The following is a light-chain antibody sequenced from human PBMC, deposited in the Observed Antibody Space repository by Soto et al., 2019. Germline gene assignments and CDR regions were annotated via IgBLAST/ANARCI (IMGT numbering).Light chain of an antibody. CDR2: AAS. CDR3: QQYYSYPPELT. V-gene: IGKV1-8*01. J-gene: IGKJ4*01. Sequence: AIRMTQSPSSLSASTGDRVTITCLASQGISSYLAWYQQKPGKAPKLLIYAASTLQSGVPSRFSGSGSGTDFTLTISCLQSEDFATYYCQQYYSYPPELTFGGGTKVEIK. CDR1: QGISSY.